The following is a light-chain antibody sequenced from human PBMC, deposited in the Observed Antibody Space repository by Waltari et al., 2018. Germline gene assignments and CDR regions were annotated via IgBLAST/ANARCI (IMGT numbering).Light chain of an antibody. CDR2: DTH. CDR1: SSNIGNSS. J-gene: IGLJ2*01. CDR3: GTWDNSLNIVI. V-gene: IGLV1-51*01. Sequence: QSVLTQPPSVSAAPRQKVSISCSGSSSNIGNSSVSWFQQFPRAAPKLLIYDTHERPTGIPARFSASKAGTSATLGISGLQTGDEAIYHCGTWDNSLNIVIFGGGTKLTVL.